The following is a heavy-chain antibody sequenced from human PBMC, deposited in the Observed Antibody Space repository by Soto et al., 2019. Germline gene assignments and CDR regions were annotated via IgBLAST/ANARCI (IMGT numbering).Heavy chain of an antibody. CDR2: INHSGST. J-gene: IGHJ4*02. D-gene: IGHD2-8*01. V-gene: IGHV4-34*01. CDR3: ASAPRGCSER. CDR1: GGSFSGYY. Sequence: QVQLQQWGAGLLKPSETLSLTCAVYGGSFSGYYWSWIRQPPGKGLEWIGEINHSGSTNYNPSLKSRVTISVDTSKNQFSLKLSSVTAADTAVYYCASAPRGCSERWGQGTLVTVSS.